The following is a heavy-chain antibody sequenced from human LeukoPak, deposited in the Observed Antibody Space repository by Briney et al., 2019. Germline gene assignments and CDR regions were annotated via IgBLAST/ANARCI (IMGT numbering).Heavy chain of an antibody. D-gene: IGHD2-15*01. CDR3: ARGYCSGVSCYSAPDP. CDR2: ISYDGSNK. J-gene: IGHJ5*02. V-gene: IGHV3-30-3*01. Sequence: GGSLRLSCAASGFTFSSYAMHWVRQAPGKGLEWVAVISYDGSNKYYADSVKGRFTISRDNSKNTLYLQMNSLRAEDTAVYYCARGYCSGVSCYSAPDPWGQGTLVTVSS. CDR1: GFTFSSYA.